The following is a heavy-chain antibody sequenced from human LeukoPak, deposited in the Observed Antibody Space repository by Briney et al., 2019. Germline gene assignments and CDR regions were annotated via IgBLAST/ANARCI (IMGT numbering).Heavy chain of an antibody. Sequence: SETLSLTCAVYGGSFSGYYWSWIRQPPGKGLEWIGEINHSGSTNYNPSLKSRVTISVDASKNQFSLKLSSVTAADTAVYYCARGLNYVVYWGQGTLVTVSS. D-gene: IGHD3-10*02. V-gene: IGHV4-34*01. CDR2: INHSGST. CDR3: ARGLNYVVY. J-gene: IGHJ4*02. CDR1: GGSFSGYY.